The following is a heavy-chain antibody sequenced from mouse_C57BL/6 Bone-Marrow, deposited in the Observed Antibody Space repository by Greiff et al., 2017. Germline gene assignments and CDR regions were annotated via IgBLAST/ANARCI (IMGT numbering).Heavy chain of an antibody. Sequence: VQLQQSGPVLVKPGASVKMSCKASGYTFTDYYMNWVKQSHGKSLEWIGVINPYNGGTSYNQKFKGKATLTVDKSSSTAYMELNSLTSEDSAVYYCARSRGGYYYGSSYWYFDVWGTGTTVTVSS. CDR1: GYTFTDYY. J-gene: IGHJ1*03. V-gene: IGHV1-19*01. CDR3: ARSRGGYYYGSSYWYFDV. D-gene: IGHD1-1*01. CDR2: INPYNGGT.